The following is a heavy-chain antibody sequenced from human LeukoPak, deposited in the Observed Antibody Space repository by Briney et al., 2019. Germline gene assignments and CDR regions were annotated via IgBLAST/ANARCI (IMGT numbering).Heavy chain of an antibody. Sequence: PSETLSLTCTVSGGSISSYYWSWIRQPPGRGLEWIGYIYYSGSTNYNPSLKSRVTISVDTSKNQLSLKLSSVTAADTAVYYCAGVVGGATTFDYWGQGTLVTVSS. V-gene: IGHV4-59*01. J-gene: IGHJ4*02. D-gene: IGHD2-15*01. CDR1: GGSISSYY. CDR3: AGVVGGATTFDY. CDR2: IYYSGST.